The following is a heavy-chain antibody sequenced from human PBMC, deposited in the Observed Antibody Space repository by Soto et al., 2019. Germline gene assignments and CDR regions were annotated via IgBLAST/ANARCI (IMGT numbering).Heavy chain of an antibody. CDR1: GFSFTTYG. V-gene: IGHV3-30*18. J-gene: IGHJ6*02. CDR2: ISYDGSSK. CDR3: SNALPRYYYYGMAV. Sequence: PGGSLRLSCAASGFSFTTYGMHWVLQAPGKGLEWVAVISYDGSSKYYADSVKGRFTISRDSSKNTLYLQMNSLRAEDTAVYYCSNALPRYYYYGMAVWGQGTTVTVSS.